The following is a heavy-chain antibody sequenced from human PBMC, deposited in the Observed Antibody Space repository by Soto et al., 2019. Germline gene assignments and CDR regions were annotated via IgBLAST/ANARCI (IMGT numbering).Heavy chain of an antibody. D-gene: IGHD5-12*01. CDR1: GFTFSSYS. CDR3: ARGRLGGVASIRGDY. V-gene: IGHV3-48*01. Sequence: EVQLVEFGGGLVQPGGALRLSCAASGFTFSSYSMNWVRQAPGKGLEWVSYLSSSSGPIYYAYSVKGRFTISRDNAKNSLYLQMNHLRAEDTAVYYCARGRLGGVASIRGDYWGQGTLVTVSS. J-gene: IGHJ4*02. CDR2: LSSSSGPI.